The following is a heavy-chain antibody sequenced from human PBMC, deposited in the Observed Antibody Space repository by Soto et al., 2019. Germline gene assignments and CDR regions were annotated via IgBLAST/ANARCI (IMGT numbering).Heavy chain of an antibody. CDR1: GGSISSYY. D-gene: IGHD6-6*01. CDR2: IYYSGST. Sequence: SETLSLTCTVSGGSISSYYWSWIRQPPGKGLEWIGYIYYSGSTNYNPSLKSRVTISVDTSKNQFSLKLSSVTAADTAVYYCARETHSSSSYGMDVWGQGTTVTVSS. V-gene: IGHV4-59*01. J-gene: IGHJ6*02. CDR3: ARETHSSSSYGMDV.